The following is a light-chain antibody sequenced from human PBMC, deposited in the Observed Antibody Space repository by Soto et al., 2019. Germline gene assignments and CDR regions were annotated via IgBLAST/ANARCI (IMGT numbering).Light chain of an antibody. CDR1: SSNIGSNT. V-gene: IGLV1-44*01. J-gene: IGLJ2*01. CDR2: SNN. Sequence: SVLPQPPSSSGTPGQRVTISCSGSSSNIGSNTVNWYQQLPGTAPKLLIYSNNQRPSGVPDRFSGSKSGTSASLAISGLQSEDEADYYCAAWDDSLNGLVFGGGTKVTV. CDR3: AAWDDSLNGLV.